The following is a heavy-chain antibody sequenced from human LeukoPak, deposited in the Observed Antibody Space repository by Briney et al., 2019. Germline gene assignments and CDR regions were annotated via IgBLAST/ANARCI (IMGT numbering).Heavy chain of an antibody. CDR1: GFTFSTYW. CDR3: ARDGYGGFDY. Sequence: GGSLRLSCAASGFTFSTYWMHWVRQAPGKGLVWVSRINSDGTSTSYADSVKGRFTISRDNTKNTLYLQMNSLRAEDTAVYYCARDGYGGFDYWSQGTLVTVSS. J-gene: IGHJ4*02. CDR2: INSDGTST. V-gene: IGHV3-74*01. D-gene: IGHD2-15*01.